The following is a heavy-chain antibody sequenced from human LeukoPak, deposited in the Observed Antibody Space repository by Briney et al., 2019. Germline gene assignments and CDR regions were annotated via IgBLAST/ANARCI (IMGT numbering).Heavy chain of an antibody. CDR1: GYTFTSYY. V-gene: IGHV1-46*01. CDR3: AREGSDRTYYDFWSGYFAYYYMDV. CDR2: INPSGGST. Sequence: ASVKVSCKASGYTFTSYYMHWVRQAPGQGLEWMGIINPSGGSTSYAQKFQGRVTMTRDMSTSTVYMELSSLRSEDTGVYYCAREGSDRTYYDFWSGYFAYYYMDVWGKGTTVTVSS. D-gene: IGHD3-3*01. J-gene: IGHJ6*03.